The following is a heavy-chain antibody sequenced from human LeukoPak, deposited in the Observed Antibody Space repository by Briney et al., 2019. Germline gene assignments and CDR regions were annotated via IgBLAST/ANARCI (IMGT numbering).Heavy chain of an antibody. Sequence: GGSLRLSCAASGFTFSTYTMNWVRQAPGKGLEWVSYISSSSSTIYYADSVKGRFTISRDNAKNSLYLQMNSLRAEDTAVYYCARGGSITMARGVDRMAFDIWGQGTMVTVSS. CDR1: GFTFSTYT. CDR3: ARGGSITMARGVDRMAFDI. J-gene: IGHJ3*02. CDR2: ISSSSSTI. D-gene: IGHD3-10*01. V-gene: IGHV3-48*04.